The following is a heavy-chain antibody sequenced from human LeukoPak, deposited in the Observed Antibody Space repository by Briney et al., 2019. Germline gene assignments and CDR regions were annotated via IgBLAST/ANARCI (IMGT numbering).Heavy chain of an antibody. D-gene: IGHD5-12*01. CDR3: AKVRGYSDY. V-gene: IGHV3-43*02. Sequence: GGSLRLSCAASGFTFDDYAMHWVRQAPGKGLEWVCLISGDGGDTFYADSVKGRFTISRDNSKNSLYLQMNRLRTEDTALYYCAKVRGYSDYWGQGTLVTVSS. CDR2: ISGDGGDT. J-gene: IGHJ4*02. CDR1: GFTFDDYA.